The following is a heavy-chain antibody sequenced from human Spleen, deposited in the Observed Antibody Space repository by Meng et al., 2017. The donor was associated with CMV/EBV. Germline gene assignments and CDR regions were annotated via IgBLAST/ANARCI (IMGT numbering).Heavy chain of an antibody. J-gene: IGHJ4*02. CDR2: INHSGST. D-gene: IGHD1-1*01. CDR1: GGSFSGYY. Sequence: VHLQQWGAGLLMPSETLSLTCAVYGGSFSGYYWSWIRQPPGKGLEWIGEINHSGSTNYNPSLKSRVTISVDTSKNQFSLKLSSVTAADTAVYYCARSRWSAGNAFLFDYWGQGTLVTVSS. CDR3: ARSRWSAGNAFLFDY. V-gene: IGHV4-34*02.